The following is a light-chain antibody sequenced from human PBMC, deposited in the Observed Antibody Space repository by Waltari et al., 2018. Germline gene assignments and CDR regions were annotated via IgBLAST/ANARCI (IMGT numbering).Light chain of an antibody. J-gene: IGLJ3*02. CDR1: SSNIGRNI. V-gene: IGLV1-44*01. CDR2: TNN. CDR3: AAWDDSLNAWV. Sequence: QSVLTQPPSASGTPGQRVTISCSGSSSNIGRNIVNWYQQLPGTAPKLLIYTNNPRPSVVPDRFSCSKSGTSASLAISWLQSEDEADYHCAAWDDSLNAWVFGGGTKLTVL.